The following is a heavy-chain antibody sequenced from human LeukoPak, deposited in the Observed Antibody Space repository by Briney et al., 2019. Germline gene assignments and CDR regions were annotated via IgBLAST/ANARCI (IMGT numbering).Heavy chain of an antibody. V-gene: IGHV3-48*01. Sequence: GGSPRHSCAASGFTFSSYWMKWVRQARGKGLEWVSYIGAGGSTIYYADSVKGRFTISRDNAKNSLFLQMNSLRAEDTAVYYCARDSSTYAGPPDYWGQGTLVTVSS. J-gene: IGHJ4*02. CDR1: GFTFSSYW. CDR2: IGAGGSTI. D-gene: IGHD2-2*01. CDR3: ARDSSTYAGPPDY.